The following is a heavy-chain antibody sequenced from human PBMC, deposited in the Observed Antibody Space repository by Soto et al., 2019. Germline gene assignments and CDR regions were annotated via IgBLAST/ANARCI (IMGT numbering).Heavy chain of an antibody. D-gene: IGHD6-13*01. CDR3: ATGGGAAPGT. V-gene: IGHV4-34*01. J-gene: IGHJ4*02. CDR2: IDHSGSI. Sequence: QVQLQQWGAGLLKPSETLSLTCAVYGGSFSGYYWSWIRQTPGKGLEWIGEIDHSGSIKYNPSLESRGSISLDTSRNQFSLKLSSVTAADSAVFYCATGGGAAPGTWGQGTLVTVSS. CDR1: GGSFSGYY.